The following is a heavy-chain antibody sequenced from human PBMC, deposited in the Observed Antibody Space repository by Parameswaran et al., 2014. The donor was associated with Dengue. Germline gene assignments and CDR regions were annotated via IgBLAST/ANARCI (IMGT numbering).Heavy chain of an antibody. CDR3: ARGRGPVDY. CDR2: INHSGST. J-gene: IGHJ4*02. D-gene: IGHD3-10*01. V-gene: IGHV4-34*01. Sequence: QMPGKGLEWIGEINHSGSTNYNPSLKSRVTMSVDTSKNQFSLKLSSVTAADTAVYYCARGRGPVDYWGQGTLVTVSS.